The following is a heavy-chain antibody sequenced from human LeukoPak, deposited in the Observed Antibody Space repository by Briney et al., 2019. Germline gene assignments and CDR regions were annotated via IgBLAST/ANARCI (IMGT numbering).Heavy chain of an antibody. Sequence: PGGSLRLSCAASGFTFSDYCMSWIRQAPGKGLEWVSYISSSGSTIYYADSVKGRFTISRDNAKNSLYLQMNSLRAEDTAVYYCARDLSGSSGSYLGAYYYYYMDVWGKGTTVTVSS. CDR1: GFTFSDYC. CDR2: ISSSGSTI. J-gene: IGHJ6*03. V-gene: IGHV3-11*04. CDR3: ARDLSGSSGSYLGAYYYYYMDV. D-gene: IGHD1-26*01.